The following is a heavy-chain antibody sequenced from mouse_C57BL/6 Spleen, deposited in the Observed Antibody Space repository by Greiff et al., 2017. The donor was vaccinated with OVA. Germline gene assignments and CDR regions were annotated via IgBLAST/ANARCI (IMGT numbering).Heavy chain of an antibody. CDR1: GYTFTDYN. D-gene: IGHD4-1*01. CDR2: INPNNGGT. Sequence: EVQLQQSGPELVKPGASVKIPCKASGYTFTDYNMDWVKQSHGKSLEWIGDINPNNGGTIYNQKFKGKATLTVDKSSSTAYMELRSLTSEDTAVYYCARELGPWYFDVWGTGTTVTVSS. CDR3: ARELGPWYFDV. V-gene: IGHV1-18*01. J-gene: IGHJ1*03.